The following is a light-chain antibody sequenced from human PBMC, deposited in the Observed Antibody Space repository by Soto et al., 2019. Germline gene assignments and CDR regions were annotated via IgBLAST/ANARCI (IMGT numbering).Light chain of an antibody. CDR3: QHYXVTPSNT. CDR2: CPS. Sequence: EIVLTQSPGTLSLSAGEIATLSCRAPQIVSSTYLAWFQQKPGQAPMLLIYCPSTSATGIQDRFSGSGDGTDFHLTISGLEHEDFAWYYCQHYXVTPSNTLGRGXXX. V-gene: IGKV3-20*01. CDR1: QIVSSTY. J-gene: IGKJ2*01.